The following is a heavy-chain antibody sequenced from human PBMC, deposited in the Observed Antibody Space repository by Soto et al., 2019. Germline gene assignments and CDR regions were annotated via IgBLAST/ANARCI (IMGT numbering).Heavy chain of an antibody. CDR2: INPNSGGT. J-gene: IGHJ4*02. V-gene: IGHV1-2*02. CDR3: ASAAVTGTAGLHF. Sequence: ASVKVSCKASGYTFSGFYMHWVRQAPGQGLEWMGWINPNSGGTKSAEKFQGRVTMTRDTSISTAYMELSRLTSDDTAVYYCASAAVTGTAGLHFWGQGTHVTVSS. D-gene: IGHD6-19*01. CDR1: GYTFSGFY.